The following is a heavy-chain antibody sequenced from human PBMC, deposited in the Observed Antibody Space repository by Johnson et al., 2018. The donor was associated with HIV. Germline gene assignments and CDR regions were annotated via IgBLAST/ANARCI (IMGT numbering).Heavy chain of an antibody. CDR2: ISYDGNNK. CDR3: AKEEGIAAAGGAFDI. D-gene: IGHD6-13*01. Sequence: QMQLVESGGGLVKPGGSLRLSCAASGFNFSSYGMHWVRQAPGKGLEWVAVISYDGNNKYYADSVKGRFTILRDNSKNSLYLQMNSLRAEDTAVYYCAKEEGIAAAGGAFDIWGQGTMVTVSS. V-gene: IGHV3-30*18. J-gene: IGHJ3*02. CDR1: GFNFSSYG.